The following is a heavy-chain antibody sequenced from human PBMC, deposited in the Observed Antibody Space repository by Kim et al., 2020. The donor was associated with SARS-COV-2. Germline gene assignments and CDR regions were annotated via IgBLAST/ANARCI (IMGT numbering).Heavy chain of an antibody. Sequence: YADSVKGRFTISRDNSKNTLYLQMSSLRAEDTALYYCAKALLRGVGYFDYWGQGTLVTVSS. J-gene: IGHJ4*02. CDR3: AKALLRGVGYFDY. D-gene: IGHD4-17*01. V-gene: IGHV3-23*01.